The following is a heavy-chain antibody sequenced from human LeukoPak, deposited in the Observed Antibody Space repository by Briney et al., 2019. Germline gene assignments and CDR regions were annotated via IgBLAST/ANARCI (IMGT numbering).Heavy chain of an antibody. CDR2: INPNSGGT. Sequence: GASVKVSCKASGYTFTGYYMHWVRQAPGQGLEWMGRINPNSGGTNYAQKFQGRVTMTRDTSISTAYMELSRLGSDDTAVYYCARDPRRGTYGSGPPRGFDPWGQGTLVAVSS. CDR3: ARDPRRGTYGSGPPRGFDP. CDR1: GYTFTGYY. J-gene: IGHJ5*02. D-gene: IGHD3-10*01. V-gene: IGHV1-2*06.